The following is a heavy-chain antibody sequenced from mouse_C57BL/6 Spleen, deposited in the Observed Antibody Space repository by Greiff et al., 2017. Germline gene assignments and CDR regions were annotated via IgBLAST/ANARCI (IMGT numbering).Heavy chain of an antibody. CDR1: GYTFTSYW. V-gene: IGHV1-64*01. CDR3: ARSGYGNYPYYAMDY. J-gene: IGHJ4*01. CDR2: IQPNSGST. D-gene: IGHD2-1*01. Sequence: VQLQQPGAELVKPGASVKLSCKASGYTFTSYWMHWVKQRPGQGLEWIGMIQPNSGSTNYNEKFKSKATLTVDKSSSTAYMQLSSLTSEDSAVYYCARSGYGNYPYYAMDYWGQGTSVTVSS.